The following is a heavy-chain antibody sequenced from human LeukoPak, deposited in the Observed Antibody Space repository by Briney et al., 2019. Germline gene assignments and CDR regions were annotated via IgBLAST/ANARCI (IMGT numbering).Heavy chain of an antibody. CDR2: ISGSGRNT. CDR3: AKASSRTTVTSDYYYYGMDV. J-gene: IGHJ6*02. CDR1: GFTFSSYA. Sequence: GGSLRLSCAASGFTFSSYAMSWVRQAPGKGLEWVSGISGSGRNTYHADSVKGRFTISRDNSKNTLYLQMNSLRAEDTAVYYCAKASSRTTVTSDYYYYGMDVWGQGTTVTVSS. D-gene: IGHD4-17*01. V-gene: IGHV3-23*01.